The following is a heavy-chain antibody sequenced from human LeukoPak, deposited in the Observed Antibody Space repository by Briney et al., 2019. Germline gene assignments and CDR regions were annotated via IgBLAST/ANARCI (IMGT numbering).Heavy chain of an antibody. CDR3: AKAYSSGWYYFDY. V-gene: IGHV3-23*01. Sequence: PGGSLRLSCAASGFTFSNCGMSWVRQAPGKGLEWVSGITGSGGSTYYADSVKGRFTISRDNSKNTLYLQMNSLRAEDTAVYYCAKAYSSGWYYFDYWGQGNLVTVSS. D-gene: IGHD6-19*01. J-gene: IGHJ4*02. CDR1: GFTFSNCG. CDR2: ITGSGGST.